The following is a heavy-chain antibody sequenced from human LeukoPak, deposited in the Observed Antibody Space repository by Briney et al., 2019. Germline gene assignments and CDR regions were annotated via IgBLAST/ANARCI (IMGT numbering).Heavy chain of an antibody. Sequence: GGSLRLSCAASGFTFSSYSMNWVRQAPGKGLEWVSSISSSSYIYYADSVKGRFTISRDNAKNSLYLQMNSLRAEDTAVYYCARDPLGGSGARGLDYWGQGTLVTVSS. CDR3: ARDPLGGSGARGLDY. D-gene: IGHD2-15*01. CDR2: ISSSSYI. CDR1: GFTFSSYS. J-gene: IGHJ4*02. V-gene: IGHV3-21*01.